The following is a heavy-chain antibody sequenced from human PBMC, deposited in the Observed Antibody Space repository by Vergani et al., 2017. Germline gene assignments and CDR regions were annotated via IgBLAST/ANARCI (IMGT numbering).Heavy chain of an antibody. CDR3: AWYCPIVGCPDKYGMDV. J-gene: IGHJ6*01. CDR2: IGSSGPYI. CDR1: GFTFSDFS. V-gene: IGHV3-21*06. D-gene: IGHD2-8*01. Sequence: VQLVESGGGLVKPGGSLRLSCAASGFTFSDFSMSWVRQAPGKGLEWVAFIGSSGPYINYADSLKGRLLISRDNTNNSLFLQLRSLRAVDASVYYCAWYCPIVGCPDKYGMDVWLQGATVTVFS.